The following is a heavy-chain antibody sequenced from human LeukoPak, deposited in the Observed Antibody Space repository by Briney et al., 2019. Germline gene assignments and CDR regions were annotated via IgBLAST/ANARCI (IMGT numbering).Heavy chain of an antibody. CDR1: GGSISSGSYY. V-gene: IGHV4-61*02. Sequence: SETLSLTCTVSGGSISSGSYYWSWIRQPAGKGLEWIGRIYTSGSTNYNPSLKSRVTISVDTSKNQFSLKLSSVTAADTAVYYCARSKSGAMHDAFDIWGQGTMVTVSS. J-gene: IGHJ3*02. D-gene: IGHD3-16*01. CDR3: ARSKSGAMHDAFDI. CDR2: IYTSGST.